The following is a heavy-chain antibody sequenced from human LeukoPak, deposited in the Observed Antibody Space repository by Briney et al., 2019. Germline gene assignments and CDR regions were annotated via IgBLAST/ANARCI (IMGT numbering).Heavy chain of an antibody. CDR3: AKDYDFWSGGGFDY. J-gene: IGHJ4*02. Sequence: GGSLRLSCAASGFTFSSYAISWVRQAPGKGLEWVSAISGSGGSTYYADSVKHRFTISRDNSKNTLYLQMNSLRAEDTAVYYCAKDYDFWSGGGFDYWGQGTLVTVSS. CDR1: GFTFSSYA. D-gene: IGHD3-3*01. CDR2: ISGSGGST. V-gene: IGHV3-23*01.